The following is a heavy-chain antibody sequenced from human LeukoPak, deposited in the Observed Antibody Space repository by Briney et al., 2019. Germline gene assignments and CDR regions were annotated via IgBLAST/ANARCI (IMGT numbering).Heavy chain of an antibody. Sequence: SETLSLTCTVSGGSISGYCWSWIRQPPGKGLEWIGYIYYSGSTKYNPSLKTRVTISVDTSKNQFSLKLSSVTAADTAVYYCARLIWGPNYFDYWGQGTLVTVSS. D-gene: IGHD3-16*01. J-gene: IGHJ4*02. V-gene: IGHV4-59*08. CDR3: ARLIWGPNYFDY. CDR1: GGSISGYC. CDR2: IYYSGST.